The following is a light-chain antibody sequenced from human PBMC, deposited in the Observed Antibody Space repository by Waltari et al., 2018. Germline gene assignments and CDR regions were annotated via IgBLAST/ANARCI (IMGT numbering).Light chain of an antibody. Sequence: QLVLTQSPSASASLGASVKLTCTLSSGHSNYAIACHQQQPEKGPRFLMKVNNDGSHSKGGGIPDRFSGSSSGAERYLTISSLQSDDEADYYCQTWGTGVVFGGGTKLTVL. CDR2: VNNDGSH. CDR3: QTWGTGVV. V-gene: IGLV4-69*01. CDR1: SGHSNYA. J-gene: IGLJ2*01.